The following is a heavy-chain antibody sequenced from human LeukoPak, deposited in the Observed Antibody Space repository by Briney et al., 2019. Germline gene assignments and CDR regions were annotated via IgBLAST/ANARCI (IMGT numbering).Heavy chain of an antibody. D-gene: IGHD3-10*01. CDR3: VREGLRRGYFDS. Sequence: GGSLRLSCAASGFTFSAHGMLWVRQAPGKRPQWVAVIWYDGTNKYYADSVQGRFSISRDNSKNSLYLQMNSLRAEDTAVYYCVREGLRRGYFDSWGQGTLVSVSS. CDR1: GFTFSAHG. CDR2: IWYDGTNK. V-gene: IGHV3-33*01. J-gene: IGHJ4*02.